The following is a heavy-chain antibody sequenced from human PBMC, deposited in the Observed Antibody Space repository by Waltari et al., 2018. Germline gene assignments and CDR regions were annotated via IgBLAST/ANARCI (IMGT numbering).Heavy chain of an antibody. Sequence: EVQLVESGGGLVKPGGSLRLSCAASGFTFSSYSINWVRQAPGKGLEWVASISSSRSERYYANSVKGRVTISRDNANNSRYLEMNSLIAEDTAVYYCATTVTTGDAFDIWGQGTMVTVSS. V-gene: IGHV3-21*01. CDR1: GFTFSSYS. CDR3: ATTVTTGDAFDI. CDR2: ISSSRSER. J-gene: IGHJ3*02. D-gene: IGHD4-17*01.